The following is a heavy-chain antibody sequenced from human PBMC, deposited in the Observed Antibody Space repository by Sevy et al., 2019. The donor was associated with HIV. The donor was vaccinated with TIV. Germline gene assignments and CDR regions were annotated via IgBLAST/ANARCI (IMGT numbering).Heavy chain of an antibody. CDR2: IKSKINGETT. J-gene: IGHJ4*02. Sequence: GGSLRLSCAASSFTFSSAWMTWVRQAPGKGLEWVGRIKSKINGETTDYAAPLKGRFTISRDDSKNMLYLQMNSLKTEDTAVYYCTTDLLGRSSGWHNGYWGQGTLVTVSS. CDR3: TTDLLGRSSGWHNGY. CDR1: SFTFSSAW. V-gene: IGHV3-15*07. D-gene: IGHD6-19*01.